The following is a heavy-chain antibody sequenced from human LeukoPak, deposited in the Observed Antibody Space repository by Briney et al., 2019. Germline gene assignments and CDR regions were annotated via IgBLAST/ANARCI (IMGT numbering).Heavy chain of an antibody. V-gene: IGHV4-39*01. CDR3: ARHPASNNWFDS. CDR1: GGSISSSAYY. CDR2: IHYSGIT. Sequence: SGTLSLTCTVSGGSISSSAYYWDWIRQPPGKAPEWIGNIHYSGITYYVPSLRGRVTISVDTSKNHFALKLNSVTAADTAVYYCARHPASNNWFDSWGLGILVTFSS. D-gene: IGHD2-2*01. J-gene: IGHJ5*01.